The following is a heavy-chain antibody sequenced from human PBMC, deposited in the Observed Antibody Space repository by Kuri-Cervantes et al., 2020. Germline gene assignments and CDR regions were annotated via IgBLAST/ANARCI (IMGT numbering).Heavy chain of an antibody. CDR1: GFTFSSYW. CDR2: IKQDGSEK. D-gene: IGHD1-26*01. CDR3: ARGGSYLGYYYYYGMDV. J-gene: IGHJ6*02. Sequence: GGSLRLSCAASGFTFSSYWMSWVRQAPGKGLEWVANIKQDGSEKYYVDSVKGRFTISRDNSKNTLYLQMNSLRAEDTAVYYCARGGSYLGYYYYYGMDVWGQGTTVTVSS. V-gene: IGHV3-7*01.